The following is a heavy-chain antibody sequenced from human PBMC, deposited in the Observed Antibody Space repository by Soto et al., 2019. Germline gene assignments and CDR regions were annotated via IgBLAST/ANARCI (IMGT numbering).Heavy chain of an antibody. CDR3: ARIRRGSSGYADQFDY. CDR1: GGSFSGYY. V-gene: IGHV4-34*01. D-gene: IGHD3-22*01. J-gene: IGHJ4*02. Sequence: SETLSLTCAVYGGSFSGYYWSWIRQPPGKGLEWIGEINHSGSTNYNPSLKSRVTISVDTSKNQFSLKLSSVTAADTAVYYCARIRRGSSGYADQFDYWGQETLVTVSS. CDR2: INHSGST.